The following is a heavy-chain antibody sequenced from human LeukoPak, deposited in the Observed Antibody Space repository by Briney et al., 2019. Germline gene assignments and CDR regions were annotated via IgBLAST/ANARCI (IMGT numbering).Heavy chain of an antibody. D-gene: IGHD4-11*01. Sequence: ASVKVSCKASGYTFTSYDINWVRQATGQGLEWMGWMNPNSGNTGYAQKFQGRVTMTRNTSISTAYLELSSLRSEDTAVYYCARAPPPTVTPDYWGQGTLVTVSS. V-gene: IGHV1-8*01. J-gene: IGHJ4*02. CDR3: ARAPPPTVTPDY. CDR1: GYTFTSYD. CDR2: MNPNSGNT.